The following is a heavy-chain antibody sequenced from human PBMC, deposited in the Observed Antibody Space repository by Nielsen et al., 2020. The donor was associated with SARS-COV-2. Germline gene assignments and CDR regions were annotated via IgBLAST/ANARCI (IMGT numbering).Heavy chain of an antibody. CDR2: MFYIGTA. J-gene: IGHJ4*02. Sequence: SDTLSLTCTVSGVSVSSGSYFWSWIRQPPGRRLEWTGYMFYIGTANYNPTFQSRVNISVDTSKNQFSLQLSAVTAADTAIYYCARGGYNIYDFDYWGRGTLVTVSS. D-gene: IGHD5-24*01. V-gene: IGHV4-61*01. CDR1: GVSVSSGSYF. CDR3: ARGGYNIYDFDY.